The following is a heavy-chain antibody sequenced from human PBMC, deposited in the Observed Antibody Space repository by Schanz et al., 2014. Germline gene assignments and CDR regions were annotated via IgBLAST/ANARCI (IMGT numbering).Heavy chain of an antibody. V-gene: IGHV3-48*02. Sequence: EVQLVESGGGLIQPGGSLRLSCAASGFTVSSNYMSWVRQAPGKGLEWVSGISWNSGSIGYADSVKGRFTISRDNAKNSLYLQMNSLRDEDTAVYYCARDGERKGMLPYYFDYWGQGTLVTVSS. CDR3: ARDGERKGMLPYYFDY. J-gene: IGHJ4*02. CDR2: SWNSGSI. D-gene: IGHD3-10*01. CDR1: GFTVSSNY.